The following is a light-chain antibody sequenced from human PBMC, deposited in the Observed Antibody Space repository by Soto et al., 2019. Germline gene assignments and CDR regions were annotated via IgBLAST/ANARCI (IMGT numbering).Light chain of an antibody. Sequence: LTQPRSVSGSPGQSVTISCTATGSDVGDSSHVSWYQLHPGKAPKLMIYEVNNRPSGVPDRFSGSKSGSTASLTISGLQAEDEAEYYCCLSPGSLTWLFGGGTKVTVL. CDR1: GSDVGDSSH. CDR3: CLSPGSLTWL. CDR2: EVN. J-gene: IGLJ3*02. V-gene: IGLV2-11*01.